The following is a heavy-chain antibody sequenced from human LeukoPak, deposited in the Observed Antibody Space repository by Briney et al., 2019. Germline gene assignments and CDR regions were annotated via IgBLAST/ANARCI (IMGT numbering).Heavy chain of an antibody. D-gene: IGHD3-22*01. CDR1: GYTFTSYD. Sequence: ASVKVSCKASGYTFTSYDINWVRQATGQGLEWMGWMNPNSGNTGYAQKFQGRVTMTRNTSISTAYMELSSLRSEDTAVYCCAISSGDSSGYYYGLNWFDPWGQGTLVTVSS. J-gene: IGHJ5*02. CDR2: MNPNSGNT. CDR3: AISSGDSSGYYYGLNWFDP. V-gene: IGHV1-8*01.